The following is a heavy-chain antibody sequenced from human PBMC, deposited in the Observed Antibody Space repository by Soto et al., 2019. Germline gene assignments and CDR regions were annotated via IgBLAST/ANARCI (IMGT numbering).Heavy chain of an antibody. CDR2: MSHGGGT. V-gene: IGHV4-34*01. CDR3: ARVERGTATTGVDAFDI. D-gene: IGHD1-1*01. Sequence: QVQLQQWGAGLLKPSETLSLTCAVYGGFVSSGSYYWSWIRQPPGRGLEWIGEMSHGGGTHFNPSLKSRVTISVDTSKNQFSLKMTSVTAADTALYYCARVERGTATTGVDAFDIWGPGTMVTVSS. J-gene: IGHJ3*02. CDR1: GGFVSSGSYY.